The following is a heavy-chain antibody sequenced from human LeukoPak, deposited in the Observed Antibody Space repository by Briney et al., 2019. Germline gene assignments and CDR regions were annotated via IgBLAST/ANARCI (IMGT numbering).Heavy chain of an antibody. Sequence: SETLSLTCTVSGGSITSYYWSWIRQPAGKGLEWIGRIYTSGSTNYNPSLKSRVTISVDTSKNQFSLKLGSVTAADTAVYYCARALDNTYYYDSSGMYDAFDIWGQGTMVTVSS. CDR1: GGSITSYY. CDR2: IYTSGST. CDR3: ARALDNTYYYDSSGMYDAFDI. D-gene: IGHD3-22*01. J-gene: IGHJ3*02. V-gene: IGHV4-4*07.